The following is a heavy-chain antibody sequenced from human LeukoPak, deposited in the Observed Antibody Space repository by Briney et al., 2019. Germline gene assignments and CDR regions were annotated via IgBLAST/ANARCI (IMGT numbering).Heavy chain of an antibody. Sequence: GESLRLSCAPSGFTFTTYRMNWVRQAPGKGLEWVSHMGIGTSTIGYADSVKGRFTISRDNAKNSVHLQMSNLRVDDSAVYYCVRDKDWGCDSWGQGTLVTVSS. CDR2: MGIGTSTI. CDR3: VRDKDWGCDS. J-gene: IGHJ4*02. CDR1: GFTFTTYR. D-gene: IGHD7-27*01. V-gene: IGHV3-48*01.